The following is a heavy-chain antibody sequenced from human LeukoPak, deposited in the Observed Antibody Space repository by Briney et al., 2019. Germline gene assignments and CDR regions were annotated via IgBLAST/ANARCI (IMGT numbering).Heavy chain of an antibody. J-gene: IGHJ4*02. CDR1: GDAISIGHYY. V-gene: IGHV4-39*01. CDR3: ARASRPPAPFDS. CDR2: IYYSGTT. Sequence: SETLSLTCTVSGDAISIGHYYWGWVRQTPGKGLEWIASIYYSGTTYYNPSLESRVTISVDASKNQFSLKMSSVTAADTAIYYCARASRPPAPFDSWGQGTLVTVS.